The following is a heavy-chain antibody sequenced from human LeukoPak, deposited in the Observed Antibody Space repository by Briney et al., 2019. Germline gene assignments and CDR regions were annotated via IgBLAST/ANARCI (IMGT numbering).Heavy chain of an antibody. Sequence: PSETLSLTCTVSGYSISSGYYWGWIRQPPGKGLECIGSIYHSGSTYYNPSLKSRVTISVDTSKNQFSLKLSSVTAADTAVYYCARGRAGYSSGWYHYYYYYMDVWGKGTTVTVSS. CDR3: ARGRAGYSSGWYHYYYYYMDV. CDR2: IYHSGST. J-gene: IGHJ6*03. V-gene: IGHV4-38-2*02. CDR1: GYSISSGYY. D-gene: IGHD6-19*01.